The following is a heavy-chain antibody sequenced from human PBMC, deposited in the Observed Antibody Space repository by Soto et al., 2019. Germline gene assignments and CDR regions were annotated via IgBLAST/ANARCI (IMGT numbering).Heavy chain of an antibody. CDR1: GFTFSTYG. J-gene: IGHJ6*02. CDR3: ARDIMVRGRSYYGMDV. D-gene: IGHD3-10*01. Sequence: QVQLVESGGDVVQPGMSLRLSCAASGFTFSTYGVQWVRQAPGKGLEWVAVIWSDGSNEYYADSVKGRFTISRDNSKNTLFLQMDSLTTEDTAVYYCARDIMVRGRSYYGMDVWGQGTTVTVSS. CDR2: IWSDGSNE. V-gene: IGHV3-33*01.